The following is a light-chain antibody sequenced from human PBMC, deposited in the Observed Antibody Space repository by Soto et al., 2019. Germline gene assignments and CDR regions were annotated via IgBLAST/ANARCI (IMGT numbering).Light chain of an antibody. V-gene: IGKV1-5*03. CDR2: KAS. CDR3: QQYNDYSRT. Sequence: DIQMTQSPSTLSASVGDRVIITCRASQSISNWLAWYQQKPGKATKLLIYKASSLESGVPSRFSGSGSGTEFALTISSLQPDDFATYYCQQYNDYSRTFGQGTKVE. CDR1: QSISNW. J-gene: IGKJ1*01.